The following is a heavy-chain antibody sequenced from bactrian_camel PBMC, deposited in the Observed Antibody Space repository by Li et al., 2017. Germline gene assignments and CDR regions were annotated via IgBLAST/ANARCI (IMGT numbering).Heavy chain of an antibody. V-gene: IGHV3S53*01. J-gene: IGHJ6*01. D-gene: IGHD1*01. Sequence: VQLVESGGGSVQNGGSLTLSCAASGDMYRPYCMGWFRQAPGKERDVVATIGSDGRTSYLDSVKGRFTISKDNAKNTLYLQMNSLKPEDTAVYYCAADEMTGLRGRCPRNLAPPLFGFWGQGTQVTVS. CDR3: AADEMTGLRGRCPRNLAPPLFGF. CDR2: IGSDGRT. CDR1: GDMYRPYC.